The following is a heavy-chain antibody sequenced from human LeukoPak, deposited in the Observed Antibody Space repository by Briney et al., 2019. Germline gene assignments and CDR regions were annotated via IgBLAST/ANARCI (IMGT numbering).Heavy chain of an antibody. CDR1: GGSISSYY. Sequence: SETLSLTCTVSGGSISSYYWSWIRQPPGKGLEWIGYIYYSGSTNYNPSLKSRVTISVDTSKNQFSLKLSSVTAADTAVYYCARVPYSGGTPGYFDLWGRGTLVTVSS. J-gene: IGHJ2*01. V-gene: IGHV4-59*01. D-gene: IGHD1-26*01. CDR2: IYYSGST. CDR3: ARVPYSGGTPGYFDL.